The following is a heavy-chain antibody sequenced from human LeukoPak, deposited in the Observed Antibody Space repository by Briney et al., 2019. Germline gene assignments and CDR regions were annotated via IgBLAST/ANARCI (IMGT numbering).Heavy chain of an antibody. Sequence: SQTLSLTCTVSGGSISSGGYYWSWIRQPPGKGLEWIGYIYHSGSTYYNPSLKSRVTISVDRSKNQFSLKLSSVTAADTAVYYCAGDLRRSPTSHRYYYYGMDVWGQGTTVTVSS. CDR1: GGSISSGGYY. J-gene: IGHJ6*02. CDR2: IYHSGST. D-gene: IGHD3-16*01. V-gene: IGHV4-30-2*02. CDR3: AGDLRRSPTSHRYYYYGMDV.